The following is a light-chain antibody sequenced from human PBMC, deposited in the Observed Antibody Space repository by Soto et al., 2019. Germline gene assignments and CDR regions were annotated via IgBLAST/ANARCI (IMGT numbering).Light chain of an antibody. V-gene: IGKV1-39*01. CDR3: QQSYSIPIT. Sequence: PSSLSAYVGDRVTITCRASQSISSYLNWYQQKPGKAPKLLIYAASSLQSGVPSRFSGSGSGTDFTLTISSLQPEDFATYYCQQSYSIPITFGQGTRPE. J-gene: IGKJ5*01. CDR1: QSISSY. CDR2: AAS.